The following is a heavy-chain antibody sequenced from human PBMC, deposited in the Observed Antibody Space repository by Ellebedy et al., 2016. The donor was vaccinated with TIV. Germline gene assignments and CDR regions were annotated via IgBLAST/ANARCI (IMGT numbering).Heavy chain of an antibody. J-gene: IGHJ4*02. D-gene: IGHD2-21*01. V-gene: IGHV3-7*01. CDR1: GFTFSTYW. CDR2: IKQDGSVK. CDR3: AREVGGGGAY. Sequence: GGSLRLSXAASGFTFSTYWMHWVRQPPGKGLEWVANIKQDGSVKYYVDSVKGRFTISRDNAKNSLYLQMNTLRPEDTAVYYCAREVGGGGAYWGQGTLVTVSS.